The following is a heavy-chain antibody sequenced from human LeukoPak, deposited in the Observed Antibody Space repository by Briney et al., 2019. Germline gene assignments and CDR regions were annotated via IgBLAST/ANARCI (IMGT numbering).Heavy chain of an antibody. V-gene: IGHV3-23*01. J-gene: IGHJ4*02. CDR1: GFTFNSYA. CDR2: ISGSGGST. D-gene: IGHD4-23*01. CDR3: AKQPTVVNGRDY. Sequence: PGGSLRLSCAASGFTFNSYAMSWVRQAPGKGLEWVSAISGSGGSTYYADSVKGRFTISRDNSKNTLYLQMNSLRAEDTAVYYCAKQPTVVNGRDYWGQGTLVTVSS.